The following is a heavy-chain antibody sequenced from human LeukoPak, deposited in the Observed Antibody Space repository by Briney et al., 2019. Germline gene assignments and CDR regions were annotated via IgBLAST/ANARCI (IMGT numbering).Heavy chain of an antibody. CDR2: ISSSSSSI. Sequence: GGSLRLSCAASGFTFNSYSMNWVRQAPGKGLEWVSSISSSSSSIYYADSVKGRFTISRDNARNSLYLQMNSLRAEDTAVYYCARASGDIVETATMGSYWGQGTLVTVSS. V-gene: IGHV3-21*01. D-gene: IGHD5-18*01. CDR1: GFTFNSYS. J-gene: IGHJ4*02. CDR3: ARASGDIVETATMGSY.